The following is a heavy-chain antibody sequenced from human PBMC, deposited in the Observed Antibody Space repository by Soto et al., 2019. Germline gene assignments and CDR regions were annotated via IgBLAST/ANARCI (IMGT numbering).Heavy chain of an antibody. Sequence: SVKVSCKASGGTFSSYAISWVRQAPGQGLEWMGGIIPIFGTANYAQKFQGRVTITADESTSTAYMELSSLRSEDTAVYYCATDIWFGEFVADWGQGTLVTVSS. V-gene: IGHV1-69*13. J-gene: IGHJ4*02. CDR2: IIPIFGTA. D-gene: IGHD3-10*01. CDR3: ATDIWFGEFVAD. CDR1: GGTFSSYA.